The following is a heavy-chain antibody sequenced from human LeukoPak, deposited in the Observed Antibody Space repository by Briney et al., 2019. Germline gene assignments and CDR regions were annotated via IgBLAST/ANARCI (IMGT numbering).Heavy chain of an antibody. J-gene: IGHJ4*02. V-gene: IGHV1-8*01. CDR2: MNPNSGDT. D-gene: IGHD3-16*01. CDR3: TRSGFGGGVHFDY. CDR1: GYTFTNYD. Sequence: WASVKVSCKASGYTFTNYDINWVRQAAGQGLEWMGWMNPNSGDTDYVEKFQGRVTMTRDTSMNTAYMELSSLRSDDTAVHYCTRSGFGGGVHFDYWGQGTPVTVSS.